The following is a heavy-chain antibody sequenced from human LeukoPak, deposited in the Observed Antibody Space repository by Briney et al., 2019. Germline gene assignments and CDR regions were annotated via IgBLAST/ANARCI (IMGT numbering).Heavy chain of an antibody. D-gene: IGHD5-18*01. V-gene: IGHV3-23*01. CDR1: GFTFSSYG. Sequence: PGGSLRLSCAASGFTFSSYGMSWVRQAPGKGLEWVSAISGSGGSTYYADSVKGRFTISRDNSKNTLYLQMNSLRAEDTAVYYCAKDGYSYGYYFDYWGQGTLVTVSS. CDR3: AKDGYSYGYYFDY. J-gene: IGHJ4*02. CDR2: ISGSGGST.